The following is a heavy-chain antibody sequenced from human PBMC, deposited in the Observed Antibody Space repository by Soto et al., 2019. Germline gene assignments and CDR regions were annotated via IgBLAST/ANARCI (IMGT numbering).Heavy chain of an antibody. CDR2: ISYDGRSE. Sequence: QVQLVESGGGVVQPGRSLTLSCAASGFIFNSYAIHWVRQAPGKGLEWVALISYDGRSEYYVDSVKGRFTVSRGSSKNTLHLQMSSLRPEDTAVYFCASIGGWDYSVSRSYHPNYWGQGTLVAVSS. J-gene: IGHJ4*02. CDR3: ASIGGWDYSVSRSYHPNY. V-gene: IGHV3-30-3*01. CDR1: GFIFNSYA. D-gene: IGHD3-10*01.